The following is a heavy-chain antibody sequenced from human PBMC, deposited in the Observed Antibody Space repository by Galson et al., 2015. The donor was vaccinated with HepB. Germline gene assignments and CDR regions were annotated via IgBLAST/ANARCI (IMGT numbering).Heavy chain of an antibody. CDR1: EFTFRSYS. V-gene: IGHV3-48*02. CDR2: ISRSSSTI. J-gene: IGHJ4*02. Sequence: SLRLSCAVSEFTFRSYSMNWVRQAPGKGLEWVSYISRSSSTIYYADSVKGRFTISRDNAKNSLYLQMNSLRDEDTAVYYCARDLLPYSDSSGLDYWGQGTLVTVSS. D-gene: IGHD3-22*01. CDR3: ARDLLPYSDSSGLDY.